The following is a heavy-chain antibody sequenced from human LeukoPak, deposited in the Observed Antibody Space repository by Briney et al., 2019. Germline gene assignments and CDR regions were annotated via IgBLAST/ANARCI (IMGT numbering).Heavy chain of an antibody. D-gene: IGHD6-19*01. CDR1: GFTFSNHG. J-gene: IGHJ1*01. Sequence: GGSLRLSCAASGFTFSNHGMTWVRQAPGKGLEWVSGISGSGGSTNYADSVKGRFTISRDKSKNTLYLQMNSLRAEDTAVYYCAKGEGYSSGGEYFQHWGQGTLVTVSS. CDR2: ISGSGGST. CDR3: AKGEGYSSGGEYFQH. V-gene: IGHV3-23*01.